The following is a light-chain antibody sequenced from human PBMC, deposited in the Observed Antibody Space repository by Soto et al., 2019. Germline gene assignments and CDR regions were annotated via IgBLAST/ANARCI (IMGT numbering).Light chain of an antibody. CDR1: ESVSTSY. CDR2: GAS. J-gene: IGKJ4*01. Sequence: PGERATLSCRASESVSTSYLAWYQQKPGQAPRLLIYGASSRATGIPDRFSGSGSGADFALTISRLEPEDFAVYYCQQYGSVPLTFGGGTKVEIK. CDR3: QQYGSVPLT. V-gene: IGKV3-20*01.